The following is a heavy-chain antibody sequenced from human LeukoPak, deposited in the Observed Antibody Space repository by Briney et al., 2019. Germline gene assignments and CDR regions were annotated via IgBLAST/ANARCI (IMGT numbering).Heavy chain of an antibody. Sequence: ASVKVSCKASGYTFTSYAMHWVRQPPGQRLEWMGWINAGNGNTKYSQKFQGRVTITRDTSASTAYMELSSLRSEDTAVYYCARGGCSGGSCYSGRYYFDYWGQGTLVTVSS. CDR2: INAGNGNT. J-gene: IGHJ4*02. CDR3: ARGGCSGGSCYSGRYYFDY. D-gene: IGHD2-15*01. CDR1: GYTFTSYA. V-gene: IGHV1-3*01.